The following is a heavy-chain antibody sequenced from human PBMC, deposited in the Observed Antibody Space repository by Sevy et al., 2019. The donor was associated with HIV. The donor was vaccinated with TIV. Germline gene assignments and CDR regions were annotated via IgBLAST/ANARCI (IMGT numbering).Heavy chain of an antibody. J-gene: IGHJ6*02. Sequence: SETLSLTCTVSGGSISSSSYYWGWIRQPTGKGLEWIGSIYYSGSTYYNPSLKSRVTISVDTSKNQFSLKLSSVTAADTAVYYCARMGTYYDFWSGYSKYYYYYGMDVWGQGTTVTVSS. CDR1: GGSISSSSYY. D-gene: IGHD3-3*01. CDR3: ARMGTYYDFWSGYSKYYYYYGMDV. V-gene: IGHV4-39*01. CDR2: IYYSGST.